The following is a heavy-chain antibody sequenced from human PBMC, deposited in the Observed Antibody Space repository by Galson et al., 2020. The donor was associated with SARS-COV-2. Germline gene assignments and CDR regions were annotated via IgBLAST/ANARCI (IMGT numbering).Heavy chain of an antibody. V-gene: IGHV4-39*01. CDR1: GGSISSSSYY. J-gene: IGHJ4*02. Sequence: SQTLSLTCTVSGGSISSSSYYWGWIRQPPGKGLEWIGSFYYSASTYYNPSLKSPVTISVDTSKNQFSLRLSSVTAADTAVYYCARHLMGGFTYGLSSGPWGFWGQGTLVSVSS. CDR2: FYYSAST. CDR3: ARHLMGGFTYGLSSGPWGF. D-gene: IGHD5-18*01.